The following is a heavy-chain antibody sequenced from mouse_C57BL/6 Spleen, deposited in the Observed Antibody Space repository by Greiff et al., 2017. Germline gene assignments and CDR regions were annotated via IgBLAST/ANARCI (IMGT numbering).Heavy chain of an antibody. Sequence: EVQRVESGGGLVKPGGSLKLSCAASGFTFSSYAMSWVRQTPEKRLEWVATISDGGSYTYYPDNVKGRFTISRDNAKNNLYLQMSHLKSEDTAMYYCAREGVTTVVATRAAMDYWGQGTSVTVSS. J-gene: IGHJ4*01. CDR3: AREGVTTVVATRAAMDY. CDR2: ISDGGSYT. CDR1: GFTFSSYA. D-gene: IGHD1-1*01. V-gene: IGHV5-4*01.